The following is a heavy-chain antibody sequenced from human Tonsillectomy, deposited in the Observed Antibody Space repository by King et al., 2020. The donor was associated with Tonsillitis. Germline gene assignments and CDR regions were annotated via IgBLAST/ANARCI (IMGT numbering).Heavy chain of an antibody. V-gene: IGHV3-30*18. CDR3: VKPIFDNDGFFAPRGAFCN. Sequence: VQLVESGGGVVQPGRSLRLSCAASGFTFSYYGMHWVRQAPGKGLEWVALILYDGSDKYYVDSVKGRFTISRDNSKNTLYLQMNSLRAEDTAVYYCVKPIFDNDGFFAPRGAFCNWGQRTMVTVSS. D-gene: IGHD3/OR15-3a*01. J-gene: IGHJ3*02. CDR2: ILYDGSDK. CDR1: GFTFSYYG.